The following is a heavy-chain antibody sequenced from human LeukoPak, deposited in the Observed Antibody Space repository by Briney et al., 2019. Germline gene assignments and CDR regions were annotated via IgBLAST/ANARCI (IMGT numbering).Heavy chain of an antibody. J-gene: IGHJ4*02. CDR3: ARALVDGYKELGY. D-gene: IGHD5-24*01. V-gene: IGHV1-18*01. Sequence: ASVRVSCKASGYTFTTYGITWVRQAPGQGLEWMGWISAYNGNTNYAQKLQGRVTMTTDTSTSAAYMELRSLRSDDTAVYYCARALVDGYKELGYWGQGTLVTVSS. CDR1: GYTFTTYG. CDR2: ISAYNGNT.